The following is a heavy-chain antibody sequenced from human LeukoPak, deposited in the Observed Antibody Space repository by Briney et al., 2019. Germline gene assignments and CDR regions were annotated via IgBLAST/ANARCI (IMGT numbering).Heavy chain of an antibody. Sequence: PGGSLRLSCAASGFTFSSHDMNWVRQAPGKGLEWVSYISESGSPIYYADSVKGRFTVSRDNAKNSLYLQMNSLRAEDTALYYCARQTLGATAYSAFDFWGQGTLVTVSS. J-gene: IGHJ3*01. CDR1: GFTFSSHD. D-gene: IGHD3-16*01. V-gene: IGHV3-48*03. CDR2: ISESGSPI. CDR3: ARQTLGATAYSAFDF.